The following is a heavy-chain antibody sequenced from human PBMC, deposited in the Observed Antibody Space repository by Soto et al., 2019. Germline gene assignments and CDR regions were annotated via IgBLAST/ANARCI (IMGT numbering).Heavy chain of an antibody. CDR3: ARDSGQGSYYWGFDFDY. CDR1: GFTFSSYG. V-gene: IGHV3-33*01. CDR2: IWYDGSNK. D-gene: IGHD3-10*01. J-gene: IGHJ4*01. Sequence: QVQLVESGGGVVQPGRSLRLSCAASGFTFSSYGMHWVRQAPGKGLEWVAVIWYDGSNKYYADSVKGRFTISRDNSKNTLYLQMNSLRAEDTAVYYCARDSGQGSYYWGFDFDYWGXGTXXTVSS.